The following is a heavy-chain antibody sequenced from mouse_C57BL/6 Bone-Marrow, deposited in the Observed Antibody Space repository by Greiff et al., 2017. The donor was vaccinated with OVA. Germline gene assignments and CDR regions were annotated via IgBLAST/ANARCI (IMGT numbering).Heavy chain of an antibody. V-gene: IGHV5-12*01. CDR3: ARGGYYGNYEFAY. J-gene: IGHJ3*01. CDR1: GFTFSDYY. D-gene: IGHD2-1*01. CDR2: ISNGGGST. Sequence: EVHLVESGGGLVQPGGSLKLSCAASGFTFSDYYMYWVRQTPEKRLEWVAYISNGGGSTYYPDTLKGRFTISRDNAKNTLYLQMSRLKSEDTAMYYCARGGYYGNYEFAYWGQGTLVTVSA.